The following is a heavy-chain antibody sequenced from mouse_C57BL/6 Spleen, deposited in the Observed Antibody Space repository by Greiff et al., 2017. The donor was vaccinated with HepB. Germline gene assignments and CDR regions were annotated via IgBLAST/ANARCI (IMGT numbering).Heavy chain of an antibody. CDR1: GYTFTSYW. J-gene: IGHJ3*01. CDR3: AREGDYYAPTWFAY. D-gene: IGHD1-1*01. Sequence: QVQLQQPGAELVMPGASVKLSCKASGYTFTSYWMHWVKQRPGQGLEWIGEIDPSDSYTNYNQKFKGKSTLTVDKSSSTAYMQLSSLTSEDSAVYYCAREGDYYAPTWFAYWGQGTLVTVSA. CDR2: IDPSDSYT. V-gene: IGHV1-69*01.